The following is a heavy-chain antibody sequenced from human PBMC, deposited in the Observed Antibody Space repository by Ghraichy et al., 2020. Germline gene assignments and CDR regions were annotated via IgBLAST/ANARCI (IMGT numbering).Heavy chain of an antibody. J-gene: IGHJ4*02. CDR2: IFYTGST. CDR3: VRARRNSVGATLYSFDY. Sequence: SETLSLTCNVSGDSISSYYWSWIRQPPGKGLEWIRYIFYTGSTNSNPSLKSRVTISMDTSKSQFSLKLNSVTAADTAVYYCVRARRNSVGATLYSFDYWGQGTLVTVSS. V-gene: IGHV4-59*01. D-gene: IGHD1-26*01. CDR1: GDSISSYY.